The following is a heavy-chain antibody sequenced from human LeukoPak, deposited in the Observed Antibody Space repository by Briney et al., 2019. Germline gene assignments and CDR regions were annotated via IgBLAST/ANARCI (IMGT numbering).Heavy chain of an antibody. V-gene: IGHV1-18*01. CDR3: ARDGSYSGSYCSDY. D-gene: IGHD1-26*01. Sequence: ASVKVSCKASGYSFTTYGISWVRQASGQGLERMGWISGYNGNTNYAQKFQGRVTMTTDTSTSTAYMELRSLRSDDTAVYYCARDGSYSGSYCSDYWGQGTLVTVSS. CDR2: ISGYNGNT. J-gene: IGHJ4*02. CDR1: GYSFTTYG.